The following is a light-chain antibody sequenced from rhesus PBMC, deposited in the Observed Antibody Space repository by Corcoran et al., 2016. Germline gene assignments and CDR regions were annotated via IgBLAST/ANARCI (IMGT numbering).Light chain of an antibody. CDR1: QGINKE. CDR2: AAS. CDR3: LQDYTTPFT. Sequence: DIQMTQSPSSLSASVGDRVTVTCRASQGINKELRWYQQKPGKAPTLLIYAASSLQTGVSSRFSGRGSGTDYTLTISSLQPEDVATYYCLQDYTTPFTFGPGTKLDIK. J-gene: IGKJ3*01. V-gene: IGKV1-94*01.